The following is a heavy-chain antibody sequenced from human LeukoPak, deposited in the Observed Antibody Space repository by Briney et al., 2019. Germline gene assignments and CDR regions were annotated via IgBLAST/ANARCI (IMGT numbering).Heavy chain of an antibody. D-gene: IGHD6-6*01. CDR3: ARDLPQYNSSSYSYYYGMDV. Sequence: ASVKVSCKASGYAFTNYYMHWVRQAPGQGLEWMGIINPRDGSTSYAQKFQGGVTMTRDTSTSTVYMELSSLRSEDTAISYCARDLPQYNSSSYSYYYGMDVWGQGTTVTVSS. V-gene: IGHV1-46*01. CDR1: GYAFTNYY. J-gene: IGHJ6*02. CDR2: INPRDGST.